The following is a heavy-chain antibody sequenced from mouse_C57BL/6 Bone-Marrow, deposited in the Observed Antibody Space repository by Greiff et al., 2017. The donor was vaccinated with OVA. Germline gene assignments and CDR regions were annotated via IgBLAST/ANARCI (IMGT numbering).Heavy chain of an antibody. V-gene: IGHV1-74*01. J-gene: IGHJ3*01. CDR2: IHPSDSDT. CDR1: GYTFTSYW. CDR3: AMGGDYSNSFAY. D-gene: IGHD2-5*01. Sequence: QVQLQQPGAELVKPGASVKLSCKASGYTFTSYWMHWVKQRPGQGLEWIGRIHPSDSDTNYNQKFKGKATLTVDKSSSTAYMQLSSLTSEDSAVYYCAMGGDYSNSFAYWGQGTLVTVSA.